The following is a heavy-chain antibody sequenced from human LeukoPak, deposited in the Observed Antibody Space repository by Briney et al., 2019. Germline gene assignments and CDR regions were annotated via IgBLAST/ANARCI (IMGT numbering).Heavy chain of an antibody. D-gene: IGHD2-15*01. J-gene: IGHJ5*02. V-gene: IGHV3-23*01. Sequence: GGSLRLSCEASGLTFSNYAMTWVRKAPGKGLEWVSTISDSGGSTYYADSVKGRFTISRDNSKNTLYLQMNSLRAEDTAVYYCAKDVVVVAARGWFDPWGQGTLVTVSS. CDR2: ISDSGGST. CDR3: AKDVVVVAARGWFDP. CDR1: GLTFSNYA.